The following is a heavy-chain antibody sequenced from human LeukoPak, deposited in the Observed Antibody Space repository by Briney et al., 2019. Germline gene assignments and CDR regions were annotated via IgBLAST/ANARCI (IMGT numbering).Heavy chain of an antibody. CDR2: IKSKTDGGTT. Sequence: GGTLRLSCAASGFTFSSYGMSWVRQAPGKGLEWVGRIKSKTDGGTTDYAAPVKGRFSISRDDSKSTLYLQMNSLKTEDTAVYYCTTPYYDILTGYDFDYWGQGTLATVSS. V-gene: IGHV3-15*01. CDR3: TTPYYDILTGYDFDY. D-gene: IGHD3-9*01. J-gene: IGHJ4*02. CDR1: GFTFSSYG.